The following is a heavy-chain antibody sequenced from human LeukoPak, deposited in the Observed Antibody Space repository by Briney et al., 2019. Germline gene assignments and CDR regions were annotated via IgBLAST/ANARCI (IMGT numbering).Heavy chain of an antibody. Sequence: GASVKVSCKASGYTFTSYDINWVRQAPGQGLEWMGWMNPNSGNTGYAQKFQGRVTMTRNTYISTAYMGLSSLRSEDTAVYYCARGPDSSSWVDYWGQGTLVTVSS. CDR3: ARGPDSSSWVDY. D-gene: IGHD6-13*01. CDR1: GYTFTSYD. V-gene: IGHV1-8*01. CDR2: MNPNSGNT. J-gene: IGHJ4*02.